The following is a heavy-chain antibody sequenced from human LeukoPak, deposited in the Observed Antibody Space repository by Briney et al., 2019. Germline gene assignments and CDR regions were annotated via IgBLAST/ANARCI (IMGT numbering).Heavy chain of an antibody. CDR2: ISYDGSNK. Sequence: GGSPRLSCAASGFTFSSYAMHWVRQAPGKGLEWVAVISYDGSNKYYADSVKGRFTISRDNSKNTLYLQMNSLRAEDTAVYYCARSVSPRHYCSGGSCYGGVDYWGQGTLVTVSS. J-gene: IGHJ4*02. CDR3: ARSVSPRHYCSGGSCYGGVDY. V-gene: IGHV3-30*04. D-gene: IGHD2-15*01. CDR1: GFTFSSYA.